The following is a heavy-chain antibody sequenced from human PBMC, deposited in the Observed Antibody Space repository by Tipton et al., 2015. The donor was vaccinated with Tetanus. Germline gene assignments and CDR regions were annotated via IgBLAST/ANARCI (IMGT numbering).Heavy chain of an antibody. V-gene: IGHV4-30-2*01. D-gene: IGHD3-3*01. CDR1: GGSISSGGYS. CDR2: IYHSGST. J-gene: IGHJ5*01. Sequence: TLSLTCAVSGGSISSGGYSWSWIRQPPGKGLEWIGYIYHSGSTYYSPSLKSRVTISVDRSKNQFSLKLSSVTAADTAVYYCARGSASAPTLFPLVSW. CDR3: ARGSASAPTLFPLVS.